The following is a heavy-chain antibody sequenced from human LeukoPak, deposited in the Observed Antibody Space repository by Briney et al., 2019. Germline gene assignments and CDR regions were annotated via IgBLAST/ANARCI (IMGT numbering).Heavy chain of an antibody. CDR2: IYHSGST. J-gene: IGHJ4*02. CDR3: AAGYTSGGTKGDY. CDR1: TDSTNTYY. D-gene: IGHD6-19*01. Sequence: PSETLSLTCSVSTDSTNTYYWSWIRQSPGKGLEWIGHIYHSGSTDYNPSFKSRVTVSIDMSKKEFSLKLTSVTVADTAMYYCAAGYTSGGTKGDYWGQGTLVTVSS. V-gene: IGHV4-59*01.